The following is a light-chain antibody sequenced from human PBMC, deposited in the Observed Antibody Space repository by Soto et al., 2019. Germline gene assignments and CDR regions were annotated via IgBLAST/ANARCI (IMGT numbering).Light chain of an antibody. CDR2: AAS. V-gene: IGKV1-39*01. J-gene: IGKJ3*01. Sequence: DIQMTQSPSPLSASVGDRVTITCRSSQSISSYVNWYQQKPGIAPRLLIFAASNLQTGVPSRFSGSGSGTDFTLTISSLQPEDFGTYFCQRTYSTPFTFVPGTKVDI. CDR3: QRTYSTPFT. CDR1: QSISSY.